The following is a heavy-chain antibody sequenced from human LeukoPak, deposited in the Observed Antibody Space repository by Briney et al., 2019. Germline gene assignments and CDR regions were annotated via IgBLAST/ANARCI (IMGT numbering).Heavy chain of an antibody. Sequence: PGGSLRLSCAASGFTFSSYAMHWVRQAPGKGLEWVAVISYDGSNKYYADSVKGRFTISRDNSKNTLYLQMNSLRAEATAVYYCARALRESDAFDIWGQGTMVTVSS. V-gene: IGHV3-30-3*01. CDR3: ARALRESDAFDI. CDR2: ISYDGSNK. CDR1: GFTFSSYA. J-gene: IGHJ3*02.